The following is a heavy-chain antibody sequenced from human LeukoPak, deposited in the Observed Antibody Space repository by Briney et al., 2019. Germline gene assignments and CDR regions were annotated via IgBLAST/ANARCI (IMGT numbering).Heavy chain of an antibody. CDR3: ARNQYYYDSSGYYYVIGAFDI. Sequence: GGSLRLSCAASGFTFDDYGMSWVRQAPGKGLEWVSGINWSGGSTGYTDSVKGRFTISRDNAKNSLCLQMNSLRAEDTAVYYCARNQYYYDSSGYYYVIGAFDIWGQGTMVTVSS. D-gene: IGHD3-22*01. V-gene: IGHV3-20*04. CDR1: GFTFDDYG. J-gene: IGHJ3*02. CDR2: INWSGGST.